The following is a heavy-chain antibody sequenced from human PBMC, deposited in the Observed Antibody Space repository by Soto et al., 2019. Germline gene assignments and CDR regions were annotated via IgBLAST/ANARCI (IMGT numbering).Heavy chain of an antibody. CDR2: ISGSGGST. D-gene: IGHD7-27*01. CDR3: AKDGGELGY. V-gene: IGHV3-23*01. J-gene: IGHJ4*02. Sequence: GESLKISCAASGFTFSSYAMSWVRQAPGKGLEWVSAISGSGGSTYYADSVKGRFTISRDNSKNTLYLQMNSLRAEDTAVYYCAKDGGELGYWGQGTLVTVSS. CDR1: GFTFSSYA.